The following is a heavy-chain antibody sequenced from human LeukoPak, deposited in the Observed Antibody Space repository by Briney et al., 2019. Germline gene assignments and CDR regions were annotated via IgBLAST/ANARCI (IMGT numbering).Heavy chain of an antibody. CDR3: ARAKNFDWSDFDY. Sequence: GGSLRLSCAASGFTFSSYWMHWVRQAPGKGLGWVSRINSDGSSTSYADSVKGRFTISRDNAKNTLYLQMNSLRAEDTAVYYCARAKNFDWSDFDYWGQGTLVTVSS. D-gene: IGHD3-9*01. CDR2: INSDGSST. V-gene: IGHV3-74*01. J-gene: IGHJ4*02. CDR1: GFTFSSYW.